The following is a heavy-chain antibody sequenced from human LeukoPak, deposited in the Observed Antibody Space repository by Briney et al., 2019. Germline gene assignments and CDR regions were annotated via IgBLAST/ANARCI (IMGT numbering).Heavy chain of an antibody. CDR1: GFNFNMFA. Sequence: QAGGSLRLSCSGTGFNFNMFAIHWVRQAPGKGLEWVSGLSRGGGTTNYADSVKGRFTISRDNSKNTLYLQMNSLRAEDTAVYYCAKTHDSSGYLRSHFDYWGQGTLVTVSS. J-gene: IGHJ4*02. CDR3: AKTHDSSGYLRSHFDY. V-gene: IGHV3-23*01. CDR2: LSRGGGTT. D-gene: IGHD3-22*01.